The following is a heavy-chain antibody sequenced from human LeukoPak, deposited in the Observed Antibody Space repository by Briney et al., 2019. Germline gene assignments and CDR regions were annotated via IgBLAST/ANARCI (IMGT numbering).Heavy chain of an antibody. CDR2: INSSSSYI. CDR1: GFTFSSYS. V-gene: IGHV3-21*01. Sequence: GGSLRLSCAASGFTFSSYSMNWVRQAPGKGLEWVSSINSSSSYIYYADSVKGRFTISRDNAKNSLYLQMNSLRAEDTAVYYCARASNSMSDPDDAFDIWGQGTMVTVSS. CDR3: ARASNSMSDPDDAFDI. D-gene: IGHD2/OR15-2a*01. J-gene: IGHJ3*02.